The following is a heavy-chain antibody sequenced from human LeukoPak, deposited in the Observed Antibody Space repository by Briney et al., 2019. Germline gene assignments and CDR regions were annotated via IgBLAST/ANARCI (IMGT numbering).Heavy chain of an antibody. D-gene: IGHD6-13*01. Sequence: PGGSLRLSCAASGFTFDDYAVHWVRQAPGKGLEWVSLISGDGGSTYYADSVKGRFTISRDNSKNSLYLQMNSLRTEDTALYYCAKDIGSSWYVAFDIWGQGTMVTVSS. CDR3: AKDIGSSWYVAFDI. V-gene: IGHV3-43*02. J-gene: IGHJ3*02. CDR2: ISGDGGST. CDR1: GFTFDDYA.